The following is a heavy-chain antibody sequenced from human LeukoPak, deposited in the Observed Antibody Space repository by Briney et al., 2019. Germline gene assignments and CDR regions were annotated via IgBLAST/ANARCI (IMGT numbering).Heavy chain of an antibody. D-gene: IGHD6-25*01. V-gene: IGHV3-74*01. J-gene: IGHJ5*02. Sequence: GGSLRLSCAASGFTFSNYWMHWVRQAPGKGVVWVSRIKSDGSSTNYADSVKGRFTISRDNAKNTLYLQMNSLRAEDTAVYYCARDRGSDDWFDPWGQGTLVTVSS. CDR3: ARDRGSDDWFDP. CDR1: GFTFSNYW. CDR2: IKSDGSST.